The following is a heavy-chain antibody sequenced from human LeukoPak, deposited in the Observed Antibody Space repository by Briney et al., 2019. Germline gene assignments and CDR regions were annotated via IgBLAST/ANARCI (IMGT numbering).Heavy chain of an antibody. V-gene: IGHV4-59*01. J-gene: IGHJ4*02. CDR2: IYYSGST. Sequence: SETLSLTCTVSVGSISSYYWSRIRQPPGKGLEWIGYIYYSGSTNYNPSLKSRVTISVDTSKNQFSLKLSSVTAADTAVYYCARDLGREVTDYWGQGTLVTVSS. CDR1: VGSISSYY. CDR3: ARDLGREVTDY. D-gene: IGHD2-21*02.